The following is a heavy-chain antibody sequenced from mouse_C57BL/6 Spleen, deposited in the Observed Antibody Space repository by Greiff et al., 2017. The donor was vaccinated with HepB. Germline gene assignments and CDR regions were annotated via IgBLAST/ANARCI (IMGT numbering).Heavy chain of an antibody. CDR3: ARYPSYYYGSSYVGYYAMDY. Sequence: EVQLVESGGGLVQPGGSLSLSCAASGFTFTDYYMSWVRQPPGKALEWLGFIRNKANGYTTEYSASVKGRFTISRDNSQSILYLQRNALRAEDSATYYCARYPSYYYGSSYVGYYAMDYWGQGTSVTVSS. CDR1: GFTFTDYY. J-gene: IGHJ4*01. CDR2: IRNKANGYTT. D-gene: IGHD1-1*01. V-gene: IGHV7-3*01.